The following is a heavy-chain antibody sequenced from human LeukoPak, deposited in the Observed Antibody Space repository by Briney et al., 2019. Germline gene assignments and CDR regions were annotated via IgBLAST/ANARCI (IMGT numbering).Heavy chain of an antibody. CDR1: GGSISSSSYY. CDR2: IYYSGST. Sequence: SETLSLTCTVSGGSISSSSYYWGWIRQPPGKGLEWIGSIYYSGSTDYNPSLKSRVTISVDTSKNQFSLKLSSVTAADTAVYYCARRPAGYYDSSGYWTSGGTWYFDLWGRGTLVTVSS. D-gene: IGHD3-22*01. J-gene: IGHJ2*01. V-gene: IGHV4-39*01. CDR3: ARRPAGYYDSSGYWTSGGTWYFDL.